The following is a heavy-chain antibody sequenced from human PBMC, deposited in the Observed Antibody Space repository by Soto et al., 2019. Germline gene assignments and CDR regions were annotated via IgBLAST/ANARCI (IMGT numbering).Heavy chain of an antibody. CDR3: ARSRPIDY. J-gene: IGHJ4*02. D-gene: IGHD2-2*01. Sequence: EVHLVESGGGLVQPGGSLRLSCAASGFTFSNYSMNWVRQAPGKGLEWVSYISSGSSTIYYADSVKGRFTISRDNAKNSLYLQMNTLRAEDTALYYCARSRPIDYWGQGTLVTVSS. CDR1: GFTFSNYS. CDR2: ISSGSSTI. V-gene: IGHV3-48*01.